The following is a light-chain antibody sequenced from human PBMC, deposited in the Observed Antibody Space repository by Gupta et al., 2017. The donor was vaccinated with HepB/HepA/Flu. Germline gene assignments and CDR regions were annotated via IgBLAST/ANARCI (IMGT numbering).Light chain of an antibody. J-gene: IGKJ1*01. CDR3: RQRNCSPLI. Sequence: DIQLTQSPSFLSASVGDRVSLTCRASQDISSYLAWYQQMPGKAPKLLIYGASTVQSGVPSRFSGSGSGTEFTLTISSLQPEDLATYYCRQRNCSPLIFGRGTKVEIK. CDR1: QDISSY. CDR2: GAS. V-gene: IGKV1-9*01.